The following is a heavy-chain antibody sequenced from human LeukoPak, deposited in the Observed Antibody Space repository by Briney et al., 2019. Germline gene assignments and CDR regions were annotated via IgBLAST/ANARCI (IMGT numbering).Heavy chain of an antibody. CDR3: ARWRPYLTIDS. J-gene: IGHJ4*02. Sequence: SETLSLTCTVSGASISSGSYYWTWIRQPAGKGLEWIGRIHTSGSSNYNPSLKSRVTISVDTSKNQFSLKLSSVTAADTAVYYCARWRPYLTIDSWGQGTLVTV. CDR1: GASISSGSYY. CDR2: IHTSGSS. V-gene: IGHV4-61*02.